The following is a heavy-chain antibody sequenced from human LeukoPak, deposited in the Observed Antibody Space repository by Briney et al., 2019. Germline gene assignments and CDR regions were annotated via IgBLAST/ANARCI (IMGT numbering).Heavy chain of an antibody. D-gene: IGHD3-3*01. CDR1: GFTFSSYA. V-gene: IGHV3-23*01. CDR2: VSSNGAKT. CDR3: ARSPPGDFWSGYNYYGMDV. Sequence: GGSLRLSCAASGFTFSSYAITWVRQAPGKGLEWVSAVSSNGAKTYYADSVKGRFTISRDNSKNTLYLQMNSLRAEDTAVYYCARSPPGDFWSGYNYYGMDVWGQGTTVTVSS. J-gene: IGHJ6*02.